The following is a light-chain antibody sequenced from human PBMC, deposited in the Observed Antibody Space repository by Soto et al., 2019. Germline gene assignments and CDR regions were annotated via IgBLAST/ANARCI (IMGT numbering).Light chain of an antibody. CDR2: DAT. CDR1: QIMYTW. J-gene: IGKJ2*01. Sequence: DIQMTQSPSTLSAPVGDRVTITCRASQIMYTWLAWYQQKPGKAPKLLIYDATTLESGVPSRFSGSGSGTEFTLTISSLQPDDFATYYCQHYNGYFGQGTKLEI. V-gene: IGKV1-5*01. CDR3: QHYNGY.